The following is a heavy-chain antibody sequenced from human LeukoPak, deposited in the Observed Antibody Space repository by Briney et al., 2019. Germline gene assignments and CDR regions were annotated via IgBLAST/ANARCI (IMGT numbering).Heavy chain of an antibody. J-gene: IGHJ4*02. D-gene: IGHD6-19*01. CDR2: IYSGGST. Sequence: GGSLRLSCAASGFTVSSNYMSWVRQAPGKGLEWVSVIYSGGSTYYADSVKGRFTISRDNSKNTLYLQMNSLRAEDTAVYYCARDPGIAVAGTGGVDYWGQGTLVTVSS. CDR3: ARDPGIAVAGTGGVDY. CDR1: GFTVSSNY. V-gene: IGHV3-66*01.